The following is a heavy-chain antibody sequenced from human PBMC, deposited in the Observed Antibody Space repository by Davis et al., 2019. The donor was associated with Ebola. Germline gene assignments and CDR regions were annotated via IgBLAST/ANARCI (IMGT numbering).Heavy chain of an antibody. Sequence: ASVKVSCKASGYTFTSYGISWVRQAPGQGLEWMGWISAYNGNTNYAQKLQGRVTMTTDTSTSTAYMELRSLRSDDTAVYYCARAWGAFWSGYSNDAFDIWGQGTMVTVSS. CDR3: ARAWGAFWSGYSNDAFDI. CDR2: ISAYNGNT. J-gene: IGHJ3*02. D-gene: IGHD3-3*01. CDR1: GYTFTSYG. V-gene: IGHV1-18*01.